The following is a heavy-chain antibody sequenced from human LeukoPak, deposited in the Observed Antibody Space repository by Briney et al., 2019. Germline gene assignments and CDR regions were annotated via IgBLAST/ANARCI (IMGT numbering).Heavy chain of an antibody. Sequence: SVKVSCKASGGTFSSYAISWVRQAPGQGLEWMGMIIPIFGTANYAQKFQGRVTITTDESTSTAYRELSSLRSEDTAVYYCARDRTAPRTLWFDPWGQGTLVTVSS. V-gene: IGHV1-69*05. J-gene: IGHJ5*02. CDR1: GGTFSSYA. D-gene: IGHD5-18*01. CDR2: IIPIFGTA. CDR3: ARDRTAPRTLWFDP.